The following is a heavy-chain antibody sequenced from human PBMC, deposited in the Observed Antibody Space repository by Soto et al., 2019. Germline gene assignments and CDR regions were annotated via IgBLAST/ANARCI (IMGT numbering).Heavy chain of an antibody. J-gene: IGHJ4*02. D-gene: IGHD2-21*02. Sequence: QVQLVQSGAEVKKPGTSVKVSCKASGYTFTSYAMHWVRQAPGQRLEWMGWINAGNGNTKYSQKFQDRVTITRDTSASTAYMDLSSLRSEDTAVYYCARDLGDWPDYWGQGTLVTVSS. CDR2: INAGNGNT. CDR1: GYTFTSYA. V-gene: IGHV1-3*01. CDR3: ARDLGDWPDY.